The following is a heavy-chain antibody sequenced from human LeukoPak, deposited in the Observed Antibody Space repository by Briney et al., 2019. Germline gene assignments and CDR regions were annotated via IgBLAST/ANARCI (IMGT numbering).Heavy chain of an antibody. CDR1: GFTFDDYG. Sequence: GGSLRLSCAASGFTFDDYGMSWVRQAPGKGLEWVSGISWNSGSIGYADSVKGRFTISRDNAKNSLYLQMNSLRAEDTALYYCAKVLGRGQQPFDYWGQGTLVTVSS. CDR3: AKVLGRGQQPFDY. D-gene: IGHD3-10*01. J-gene: IGHJ4*02. CDR2: ISWNSGSI. V-gene: IGHV3-9*01.